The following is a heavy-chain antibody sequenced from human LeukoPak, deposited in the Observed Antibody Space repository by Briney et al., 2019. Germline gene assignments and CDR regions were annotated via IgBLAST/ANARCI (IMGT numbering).Heavy chain of an antibody. CDR2: IYYSGST. CDR1: GGSISSGDYY. CDR3: ARDREKSFFDY. J-gene: IGHJ4*02. Sequence: SQTLSFTCTVSGGSISSGDYYWSWIRQPPGKGLEWIGYIYYSGSTYYNPSLKSRVTISVDTSKNQFSLKLSSVTAADTAVYYCARDREKSFFDYWGQGTLVTVSS. V-gene: IGHV4-30-4*08.